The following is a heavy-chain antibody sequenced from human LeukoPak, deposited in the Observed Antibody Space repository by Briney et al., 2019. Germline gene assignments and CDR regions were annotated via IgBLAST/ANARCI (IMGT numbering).Heavy chain of an antibody. D-gene: IGHD3-22*01. CDR3: TRGSIAYYYMDV. CDR2: IHTSGST. V-gene: IGHV4-61*09. CDR1: GGSISSGSYC. J-gene: IGHJ6*03. Sequence: PSETLSLTCTVSGGSISSGSYCWSWIRQPAGKGLEWIGHIHTSGSTNYNPSLKSRVTISVDTSKNQFSLKLSSVTAADTAVYYCTRGSIAYYYMDVWGKGTTVTISS.